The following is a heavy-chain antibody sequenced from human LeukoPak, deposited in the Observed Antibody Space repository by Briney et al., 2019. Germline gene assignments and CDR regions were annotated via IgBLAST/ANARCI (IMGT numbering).Heavy chain of an antibody. CDR1: GFTVSSNY. J-gene: IGHJ3*02. CDR3: ARAIGSGWYPSGSFDAFDI. V-gene: IGHV3-53*01. CDR2: IYSSGST. D-gene: IGHD6-19*01. Sequence: PGGSLRLSCAASGFTVSSNYMSWFRQAPGKGLEWVSVIYSSGSTYYADSVKGRFTISRDKSKNTLYLQMNSLRVEDMAVYYCARAIGSGWYPSGSFDAFDIWGQGTMVTVSS.